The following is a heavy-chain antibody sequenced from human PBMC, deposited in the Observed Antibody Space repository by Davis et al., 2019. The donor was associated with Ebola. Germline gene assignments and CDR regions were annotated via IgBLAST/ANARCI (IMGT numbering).Heavy chain of an antibody. D-gene: IGHD5-12*01. J-gene: IGHJ4*02. CDR2: IKQDGSEK. V-gene: IGHV3-7*01. Sequence: GESLKISCAASGFRFNTYGMTWVRQAPGKGLEWVANIKQDGSEKYYVDSVKGRFTISRDNAKNSLYLQMNSLRAEDTAVYYCARERWLRGYYFDYWGQGTLVTVSS. CDR3: ARERWLRGYYFDY. CDR1: GFRFNTYG.